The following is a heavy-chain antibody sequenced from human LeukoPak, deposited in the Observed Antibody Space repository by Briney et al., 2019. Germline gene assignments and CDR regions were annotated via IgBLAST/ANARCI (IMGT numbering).Heavy chain of an antibody. CDR2: ISYDGSNK. V-gene: IGHV3-30*04. Sequence: PGGSLRLSCAASGFTFSSYAMHWVRQAPGKGLEWVAVISYDGSNKYYADSVKGRFTISRDNSKNTLYLQMNSLRAEDTAVYYCAGDPGIAVAGEPYYYYGMDVWGQGTTVTVSS. J-gene: IGHJ6*02. CDR3: AGDPGIAVAGEPYYYYGMDV. CDR1: GFTFSSYA. D-gene: IGHD6-19*01.